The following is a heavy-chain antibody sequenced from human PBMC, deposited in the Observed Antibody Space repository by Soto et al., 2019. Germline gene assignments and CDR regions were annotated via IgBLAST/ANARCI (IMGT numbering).Heavy chain of an antibody. CDR1: GFTFSTYA. J-gene: IGHJ4*02. CDR3: AKGGYDFWRKLDY. CDR2: ISGSGGST. D-gene: IGHD3-3*01. V-gene: IGHV3-23*01. Sequence: PGGSLRLSCAASGFTFSTYAMSWFRQVPGKGLEWVSAISGSGGSTYYADSVKGRFTISRDNSKNTLYLQMNSLRAEDTAVYYCAKGGYDFWRKLDYSGQGTLVTVSS.